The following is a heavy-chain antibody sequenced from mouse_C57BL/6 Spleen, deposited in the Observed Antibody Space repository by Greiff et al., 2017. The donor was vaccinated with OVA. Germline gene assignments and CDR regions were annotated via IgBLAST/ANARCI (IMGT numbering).Heavy chain of an antibody. CDR3: ARKWATVVARDWYFDV. Sequence: QVQLQQSGPGLVQPSQSLSITCTVSGFSLTSYGVHWVRQSPGKGLEWLGVIWSGGSTDYNAAFISRLSISKDNSKSQVFFKMNSLQADDTAIYYCARKWATVVARDWYFDVWGTGTTVTVSS. J-gene: IGHJ1*03. V-gene: IGHV2-2*01. CDR2: IWSGGST. D-gene: IGHD1-1*01. CDR1: GFSLTSYG.